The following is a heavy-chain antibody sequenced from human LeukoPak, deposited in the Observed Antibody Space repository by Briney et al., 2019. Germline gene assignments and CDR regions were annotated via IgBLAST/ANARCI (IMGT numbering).Heavy chain of an antibody. CDR3: AKDPYTSRYNWFDP. CDR2: ISGSGGST. D-gene: IGHD6-13*01. V-gene: IGHV3-23*01. Sequence: GGSLGLSCAASGFTFSTYAMSWVRQAPGKGLEWVSAISGSGGSTYYAVSVKGRFTISRDNSNNTLYLQMNSLRADDTAVYYCAKDPYTSRYNWFDPWGQGTLVTVSS. J-gene: IGHJ5*02. CDR1: GFTFSTYA.